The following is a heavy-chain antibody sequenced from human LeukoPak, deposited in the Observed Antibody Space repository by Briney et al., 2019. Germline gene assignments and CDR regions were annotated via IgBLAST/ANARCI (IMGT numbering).Heavy chain of an antibody. Sequence: SETLSLTCTVSGGSISSYFWSWIRQPPGKGLEWIGYIYYSGSTKYNPSLKSRVTMSIDTSNNQFSLRLRFVTAADTAVYYCARDSGTTGEVKFDPWGQGTLVTVSS. D-gene: IGHD3-10*01. CDR3: ARDSGTTGEVKFDP. CDR2: IYYSGST. CDR1: GGSISSYF. J-gene: IGHJ5*02. V-gene: IGHV4-59*12.